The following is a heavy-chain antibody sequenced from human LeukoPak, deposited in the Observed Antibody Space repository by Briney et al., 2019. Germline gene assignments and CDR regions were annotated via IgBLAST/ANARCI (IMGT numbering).Heavy chain of an antibody. CDR3: AAQGGSGDLRY. D-gene: IGHD4-17*01. J-gene: IGHJ4*02. CDR1: GFIFNNYI. V-gene: IGHV3-15*01. CDR2: IKRIIDGGTT. Sequence: GGSLRLSCAVSGFIFNNYIMNWVRQPPGKGLEWVGRIKRIIDGGTTDYAAPVKGRFTVSRDDSINTLYLQMSSLKTEDTAVYYCAAQGGSGDLRYWGQGTLVTVSS.